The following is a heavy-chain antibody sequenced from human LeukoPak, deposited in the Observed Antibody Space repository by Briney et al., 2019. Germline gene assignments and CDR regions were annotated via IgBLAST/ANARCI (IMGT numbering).Heavy chain of an antibody. V-gene: IGHV4-59*01. Sequence: SETLSLTCTVSGGSISSYYWSWIRQPPGKGLEWIGYIYYSGSTNYNPSLKSRVTISVDTSKNQFSLKLSSVTAADTAVYYCARVEGFRAFDIWGQGTMVTVSS. CDR3: ARVEGFRAFDI. CDR2: IYYSGST. J-gene: IGHJ3*02. CDR1: GGSISSYY.